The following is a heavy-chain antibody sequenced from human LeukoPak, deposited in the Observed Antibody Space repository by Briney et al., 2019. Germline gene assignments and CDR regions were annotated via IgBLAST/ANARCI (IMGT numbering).Heavy chain of an antibody. CDR1: GYSFTSYW. D-gene: IGHD3-22*01. CDR2: IYPGDSDT. Sequence: GESLKISCKGSGYSFTSYWIGWVRQVPGKGLEWMGIIYPGDSDTRYSPSFQGQVTISADKSISTAYLQWSSLKASDTAMYYCARIGGYYDSSDLSVDYWGQGTLVTVSS. CDR3: ARIGGYYDSSDLSVDY. J-gene: IGHJ4*02. V-gene: IGHV5-51*01.